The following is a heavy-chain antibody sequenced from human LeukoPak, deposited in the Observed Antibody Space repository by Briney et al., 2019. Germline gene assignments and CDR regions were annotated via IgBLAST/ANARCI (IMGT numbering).Heavy chain of an antibody. V-gene: IGHV3-48*02. CDR2: ISSTSRTI. CDR1: GFTFSTYS. Sequence: GGSLKLSCATSGFTFSTYSMNWVRQAPGKGLEWLSYISSTSRTILYADSVKGRFTISRDNAKNSVSLQMNSLRDEDTAVYYCARGNWGDYFDYWGQGTLVTVSS. D-gene: IGHD7-27*01. J-gene: IGHJ4*02. CDR3: ARGNWGDYFDY.